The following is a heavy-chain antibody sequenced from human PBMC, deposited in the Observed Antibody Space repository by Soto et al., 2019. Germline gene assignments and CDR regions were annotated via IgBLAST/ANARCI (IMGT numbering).Heavy chain of an antibody. CDR2: ISDDGDKR. Sequence: QVQLVQSGGGVVQPGGSLRLSCVGSGFTFSNYGMHWVRQPPGKGLEWVALISDDGDKRYYADSVRGRLIISRDNSKDTLYLQMHSLGPDDPAVYFCAKARVRIVGANSFDYWGQGTPVTVS. CDR1: GFTFSNYG. J-gene: IGHJ4*02. D-gene: IGHD1-26*01. CDR3: AKARVRIVGANSFDY. V-gene: IGHV3-30*18.